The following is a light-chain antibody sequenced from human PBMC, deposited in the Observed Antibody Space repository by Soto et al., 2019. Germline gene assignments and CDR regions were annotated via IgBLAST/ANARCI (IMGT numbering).Light chain of an antibody. CDR1: QTISSW. Sequence: DIQMTQSPSTLSASIGDRVTITCRASQTISSWLAWYQQKPGKAPKLLIYDASSLESGVPSSFSGSGSGTDFTLTISSLQPDDFATYYCQQYDSYPWTFGQWTKVEIK. CDR2: DAS. CDR3: QQYDSYPWT. V-gene: IGKV1-5*01. J-gene: IGKJ1*01.